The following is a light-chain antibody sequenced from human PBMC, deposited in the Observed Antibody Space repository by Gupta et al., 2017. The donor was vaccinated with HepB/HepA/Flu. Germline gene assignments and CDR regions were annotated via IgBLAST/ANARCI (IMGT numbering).Light chain of an antibody. J-gene: IGKJ4*01. CDR2: AAS. CDR3: QQGYSSPLT. Sequence: DIQMTQSPSSLSASVGDRVTITCRASHSISRSLHWYQQKPGKAPNLLIYAASSLHSGVPSRFSGSGSGTXFTLTIXNLQPEDFASYYCQQGYSSPLTFGXGTKLEIK. CDR1: HSISRS. V-gene: IGKV1-39*01.